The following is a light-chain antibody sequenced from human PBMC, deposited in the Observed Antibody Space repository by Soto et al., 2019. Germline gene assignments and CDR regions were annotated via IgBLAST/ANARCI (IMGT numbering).Light chain of an antibody. V-gene: IGKV3-15*01. CDR2: GAS. Sequence: EILMTQSPATLSVSPGERATLSCRASQSVSSSLAWYQQKPGQAPRLLINGASTRATGVPARFSGSGSGTDFTLTISYLQSEDVAVYYCQQYTNWPSTFGQGTKLEI. CDR3: QQYTNWPST. J-gene: IGKJ2*01. CDR1: QSVSSS.